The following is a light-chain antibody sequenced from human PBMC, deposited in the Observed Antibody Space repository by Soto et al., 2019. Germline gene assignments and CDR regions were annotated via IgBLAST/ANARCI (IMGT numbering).Light chain of an antibody. Sequence: DIQLTQSPSFLSASVGDRVTITCRASQGISSSLTWYQQEPGKAPKLLIYKASTLKSGVPSRFSGSGSGAEFTLTISSLQPDDFATYYCQHYNSYSEAFGQGTKVDIK. V-gene: IGKV1-5*03. CDR1: QGISSS. CDR3: QHYNSYSEA. J-gene: IGKJ1*01. CDR2: KAS.